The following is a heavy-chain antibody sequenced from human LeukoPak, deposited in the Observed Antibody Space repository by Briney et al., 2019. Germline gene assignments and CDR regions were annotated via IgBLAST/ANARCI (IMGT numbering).Heavy chain of an antibody. Sequence: VTPSQTLSLTCTVSGGSLKNGYYYWTWIRQYPGEGLEWIGYIHPSGITDYNPALKSRITMSLDMSQTQSSLKLTSVTAADTAIYYCARGQDAFKTGYWGQGTLVTVSS. D-gene: IGHD5-24*01. CDR1: GGSLKNGYYY. CDR3: ARGQDAFKTGY. V-gene: IGHV4-31*03. J-gene: IGHJ4*02. CDR2: IHPSGIT.